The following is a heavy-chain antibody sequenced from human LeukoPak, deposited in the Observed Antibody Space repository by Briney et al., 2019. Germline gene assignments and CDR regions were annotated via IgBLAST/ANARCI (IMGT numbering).Heavy chain of an antibody. CDR1: GFTFSSYA. V-gene: IGHV3-23*01. Sequence: PGGSQRLSCAASGFTFSSYAMSWVRQAPGKGLEWVSAISGSGGSTYYADSVKGRFTISRDNSKNTLYLQMNSLRAEDTAVYYCAKSREQWLVGFLCDYWGQGTLVTVSS. J-gene: IGHJ4*02. CDR2: ISGSGGST. D-gene: IGHD6-19*01. CDR3: AKSREQWLVGFLCDY.